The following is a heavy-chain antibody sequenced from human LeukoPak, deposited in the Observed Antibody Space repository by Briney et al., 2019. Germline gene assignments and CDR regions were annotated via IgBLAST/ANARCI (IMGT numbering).Heavy chain of an antibody. J-gene: IGHJ4*02. CDR3: ARDHRSGCYDY. Sequence: GGSLRLSCEASGFTFTTYSMTWVRQAPGKGLEWVSIISSGSSAIFSADALKGRFTISRDDAKNLLYLDMNSLRAEDTAVYYCARDHRSGCYDYWGQGTLVTVSS. D-gene: IGHD6-19*01. CDR1: GFTFTTYS. V-gene: IGHV3-21*01. CDR2: ISSGSSAI.